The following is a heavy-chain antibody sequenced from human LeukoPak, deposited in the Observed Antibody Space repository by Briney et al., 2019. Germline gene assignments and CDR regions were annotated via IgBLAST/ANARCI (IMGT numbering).Heavy chain of an antibody. D-gene: IGHD1-26*01. CDR3: ARGAKWAYYFDY. CDR2: INGDESST. Sequence: GGSLRLSCAASAFTFNTYWMHWVRQVPGRGLEWVSRINGDESSTNYADSVKGRFTISRDNAKDTLYLHMNSLTTEDTAVYYCARGAKWAYYFDYWGQGTLVTVSS. V-gene: IGHV3-74*01. J-gene: IGHJ4*02. CDR1: AFTFNTYW.